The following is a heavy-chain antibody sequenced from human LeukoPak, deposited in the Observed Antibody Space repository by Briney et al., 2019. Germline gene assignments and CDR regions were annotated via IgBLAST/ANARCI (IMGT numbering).Heavy chain of an antibody. J-gene: IGHJ4*02. Sequence: ASVKVSCKASGYSFTSNYLHWVRQAPGQGPEWMGVIHPSGGSTNYPQKFQGRITFTRVPSTTTVYLELSSLHSEDTAVYYCARMGIDPAMLTNFFDHWGQGPLVTVSS. CDR3: ARMGIDPAMLTNFFDH. D-gene: IGHD5-18*01. CDR2: IHPSGGST. V-gene: IGHV1-46*01. CDR1: GYSFTSNY.